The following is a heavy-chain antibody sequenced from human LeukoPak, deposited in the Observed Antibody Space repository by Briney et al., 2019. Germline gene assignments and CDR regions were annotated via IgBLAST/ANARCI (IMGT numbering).Heavy chain of an antibody. CDR2: IKQDGSEK. D-gene: IGHD6-13*01. Sequence: GGSLRLSCAASGFTFSSYWMTWVRQAPGKGLEWVAKIKQDGSEKYYVDSVRGRFTISRDNAKNSLYLQMNSLGAEDTAVYYCARRGTSSSWAHFDYWGQGTLVTVSS. J-gene: IGHJ4*02. CDR3: ARRGTSSSWAHFDY. CDR1: GFTFSSYW. V-gene: IGHV3-7*05.